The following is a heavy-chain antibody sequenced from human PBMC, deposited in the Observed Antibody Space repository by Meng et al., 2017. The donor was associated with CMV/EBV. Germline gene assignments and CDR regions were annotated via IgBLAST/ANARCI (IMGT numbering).Heavy chain of an antibody. J-gene: IGHJ5*02. D-gene: IGHD2-15*01. Sequence: QVPAQGSGPGLVHSCQTLSLTCTVSGGSISSGDYYWRWIRQPPGKGLEWIGYIYYSGSTYYNPSLKSQVTISVDTSKNQFSLKLSSVTAADTAVYYCARVYCSGGSCYGNWFDPWGQGTLVTVSS. CDR1: GGSISSGDYY. CDR2: IYYSGST. V-gene: IGHV4-30-4*01. CDR3: ARVYCSGGSCYGNWFDP.